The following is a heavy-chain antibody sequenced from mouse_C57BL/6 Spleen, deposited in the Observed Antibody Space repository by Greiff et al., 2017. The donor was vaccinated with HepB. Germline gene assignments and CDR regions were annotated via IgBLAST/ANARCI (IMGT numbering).Heavy chain of an antibody. D-gene: IGHD4-1*01. Sequence: VKQSPGQGLEWIGRIHPSDSDTNYNQKFKGKATLTVDKSSSTAYMQLSSLTSEDSAVYYCAITGTYYFDYWGQGTTLTVSS. V-gene: IGHV1-74*01. CDR2: IHPSDSDT. CDR3: AITGTYYFDY. J-gene: IGHJ2*01.